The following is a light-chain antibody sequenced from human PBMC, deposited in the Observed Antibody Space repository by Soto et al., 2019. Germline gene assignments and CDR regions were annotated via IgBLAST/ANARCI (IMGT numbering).Light chain of an antibody. V-gene: IGLV2-14*01. Sequence: HSVLTQPASVSGSPGQPITISCTGTSSDVGAYNYVSWYQLHPGKAPKLMIYEFNNRPSGVSHRFSGSKSGNTASLTFSGLQPEDEADYYCSSYASSGAVVFGGGTKVTVL. CDR3: SSYASSGAVV. CDR2: EFN. CDR1: SSDVGAYNY. J-gene: IGLJ3*02.